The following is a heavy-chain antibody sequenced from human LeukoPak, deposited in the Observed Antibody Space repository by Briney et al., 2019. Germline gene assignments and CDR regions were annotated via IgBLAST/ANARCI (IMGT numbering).Heavy chain of an antibody. J-gene: IGHJ4*02. D-gene: IGHD3-22*01. CDR3: ARGGWLPPDY. V-gene: IGHV4-4*07. CDR1: GGSIDTFY. Sequence: SETLSLTCTVSGGSIDTFYWSWIRQPAGKGLEWIGHIYSTGSTIYNSSLNSRVAISLDSSKSQFSLKVTSLSAADTAVYYCARGGWLPPDYWGQGTLVTVSS. CDR2: IYSTGST.